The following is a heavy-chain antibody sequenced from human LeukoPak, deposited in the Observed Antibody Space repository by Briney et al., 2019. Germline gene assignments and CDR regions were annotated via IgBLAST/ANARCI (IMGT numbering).Heavy chain of an antibody. J-gene: IGHJ4*02. V-gene: IGHV4-59*01. CDR2: IYDTGRT. CDR3: ARVRIIMITFGGVIVDYFDY. Sequence: PSETLSLTCTVSVDSMFGYFWSWIRQPPGGGLEWIGYIYDTGRTNYSPSLKSRATISLDTSNKQFSLRLTSVTAADTAVYYCARVRIIMITFGGVIVDYFDYWGQGTLVTVSS. CDR1: VDSMFGYF. D-gene: IGHD3-16*02.